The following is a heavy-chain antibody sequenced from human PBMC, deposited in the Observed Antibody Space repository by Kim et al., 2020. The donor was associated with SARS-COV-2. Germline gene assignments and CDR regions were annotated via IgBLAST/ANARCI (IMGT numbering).Heavy chain of an antibody. Sequence: GGSLRLSCAASGFTFSSYGMHWVRQAPGKGLEWVAVISYDGSNKYYADSVKGRFTISRDNSKNTLYLQMNSLRAEDTAVYYCARVSEYGSSHGDYWGQGTLVTVSS. J-gene: IGHJ4*02. CDR1: GFTFSSYG. V-gene: IGHV3-33*05. D-gene: IGHD6-6*01. CDR2: ISYDGSNK. CDR3: ARVSEYGSSHGDY.